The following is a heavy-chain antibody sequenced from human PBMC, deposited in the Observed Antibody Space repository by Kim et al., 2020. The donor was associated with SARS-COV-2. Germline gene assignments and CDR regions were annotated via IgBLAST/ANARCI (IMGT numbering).Heavy chain of an antibody. V-gene: IGHV3-30*18. Sequence: GGSLRLSCAASGFTFSSYDMHWVRQAPGKGLEWVAVISYDGSNKYYADSVKGRFTISRDNSKNTLYLQMNSLRAEDTAVYYCAKDSFSRWLRHEEGGMDVWGQGNTVTVSS. CDR3: AKDSFSRWLRHEEGGMDV. J-gene: IGHJ6*02. CDR1: GFTFSSYD. D-gene: IGHD5-12*01. CDR2: ISYDGSNK.